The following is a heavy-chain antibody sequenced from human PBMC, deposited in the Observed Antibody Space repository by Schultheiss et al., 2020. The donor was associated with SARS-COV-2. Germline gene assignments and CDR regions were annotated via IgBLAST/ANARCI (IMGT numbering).Heavy chain of an antibody. D-gene: IGHD2-21*01. CDR1: GFTFSSYA. Sequence: GGSLRLSCAASGFTFSSYAMSWFRQAPGKGLEWVAYISPTTSHTDYADSVRGRFTISRDNAKNSLYLQMDSLRAEDTAVYYCAAGLCAIWGQGTLVTVSS. V-gene: IGHV3-21*05. J-gene: IGHJ1*01. CDR2: ISPTTSHT. CDR3: AAGLCAI.